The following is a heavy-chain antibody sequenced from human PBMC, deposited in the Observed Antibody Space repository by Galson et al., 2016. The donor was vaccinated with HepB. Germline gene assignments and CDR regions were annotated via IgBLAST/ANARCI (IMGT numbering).Heavy chain of an antibody. J-gene: IGHJ4*02. CDR3: ARGARFLHDLDF. D-gene: IGHD5-24*01. CDR1: GYTFILYS. CDR2: ISPIRGDT. Sequence: SVKVSCKAFGYTFILYSMVWVRQAPGQGLEWMGEISPIRGDTSYAQKFYDRVTMTTDTSTNTVYMELTNLRSEDTAVYYCARGARFLHDLDFWGQGTLVTVSS. V-gene: IGHV1-46*01.